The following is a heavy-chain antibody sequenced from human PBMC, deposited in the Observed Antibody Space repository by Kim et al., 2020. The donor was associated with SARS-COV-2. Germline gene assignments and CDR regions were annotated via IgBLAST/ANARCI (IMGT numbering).Heavy chain of an antibody. CDR2: IYYTGST. CDR3: GRHIWDGGADY. CDR1: GGSISSSSYY. Sequence: SETMSLTCTVSGGSISSSSYYWGWIRQPPGKGLEWIGSIYYTGSTYYNPSLKSRVTISVDTSKNQFSLKLSSVTAADTAVYYCGRHIWDGGADYWGQGTLVTVSS. D-gene: IGHD2-15*01. V-gene: IGHV4-39*01. J-gene: IGHJ4*02.